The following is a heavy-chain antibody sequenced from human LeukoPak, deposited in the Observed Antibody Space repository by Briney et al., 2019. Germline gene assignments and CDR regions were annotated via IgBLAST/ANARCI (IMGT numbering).Heavy chain of an antibody. D-gene: IGHD1-7*01. CDR2: IYSGGST. J-gene: IGHJ3*02. CDR3: AKDRSDWNYSAFDI. V-gene: IGHV3-53*05. Sequence: PGGSLRLSCAASGFTVSSNYMSWVRQAPGKGLEWVSVIYSGGSTYYADSVKGRFTISRDNSKNTLYLQMNSLRAEDTAVYYCAKDRSDWNYSAFDIWGQGTMVTVSS. CDR1: GFTVSSNY.